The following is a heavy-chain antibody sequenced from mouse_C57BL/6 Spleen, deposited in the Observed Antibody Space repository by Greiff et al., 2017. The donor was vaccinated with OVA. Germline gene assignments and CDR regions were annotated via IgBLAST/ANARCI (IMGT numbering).Heavy chain of an antibody. CDR2: IYPGSGST. Sequence: QVQLQQPGAELVKPGASVKMSCKASGYTFTSYWITWVKQRPGQGLEWIGDIYPGSGSTNYNEQFKSKATLTVDTSSSTAYMQLSSLTSEDSAVYYCARRDHYDYEGAWFAYWGQGTLVTVSA. CDR1: GYTFTSYW. J-gene: IGHJ3*01. V-gene: IGHV1-55*01. D-gene: IGHD2-4*01. CDR3: ARRDHYDYEGAWFAY.